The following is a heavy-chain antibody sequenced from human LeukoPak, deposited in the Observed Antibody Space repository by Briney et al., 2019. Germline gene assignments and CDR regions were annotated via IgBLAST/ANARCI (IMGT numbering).Heavy chain of an antibody. CDR2: IYYSGST. J-gene: IGHJ5*02. Sequence: PSETLSLTCAVSGYSISSGDYYWSWIRQPPGKGLEWIGYIYYSGSTYYNPSLKSRVTISVDTSKNQFSLKLSSVTAADTAVYYCARDLLSGWFSQDGGFDPWGQGTLVTVSS. CDR3: ARDLLSGWFSQDGGFDP. V-gene: IGHV4-30-4*08. CDR1: GYSISSGDYY. D-gene: IGHD6-19*01.